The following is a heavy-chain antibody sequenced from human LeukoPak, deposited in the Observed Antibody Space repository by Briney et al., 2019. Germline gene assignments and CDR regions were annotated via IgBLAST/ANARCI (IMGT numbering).Heavy chain of an antibody. Sequence: SQTLSLTCAISGTSVSSNTAAWNWITQSPSRGLEWLGRTYYRSKWYSDYAVSVKSRITINADTSKNQFSLQLNSVTPEDTAVYFCASEGTRGKLAYWGQGTLVSVSS. V-gene: IGHV6-1*01. CDR2: TYYRSKWYS. CDR1: GTSVSSNTAA. D-gene: IGHD1-1*01. CDR3: ASEGTRGKLAY. J-gene: IGHJ4*02.